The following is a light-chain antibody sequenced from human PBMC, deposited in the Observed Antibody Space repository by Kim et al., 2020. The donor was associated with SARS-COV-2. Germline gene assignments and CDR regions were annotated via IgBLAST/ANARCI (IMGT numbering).Light chain of an antibody. Sequence: SYELTQPPSVSLAPAQTARITCEGNNIGSQSVHWYQQKPGQAPVLVMYYTTDRPSGIPERFAGSTSGNTATLTISRVEAGDEADYYCQVWDSDSDHYVFGTGTQLTVL. CDR3: QVWDSDSDHYV. CDR1: NIGSQS. J-gene: IGLJ1*01. CDR2: YTT. V-gene: IGLV3-21*04.